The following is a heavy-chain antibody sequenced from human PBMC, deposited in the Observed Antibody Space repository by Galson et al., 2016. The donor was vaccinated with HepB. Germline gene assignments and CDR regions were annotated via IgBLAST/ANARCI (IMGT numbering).Heavy chain of an antibody. CDR3: ARTVATGDSYVHY. D-gene: IGHD3-10*02. CDR1: GVSISSSNG. J-gene: IGHJ4*02. CDR2: IYHSGST. V-gene: IGHV4-4*02. Sequence: CAVSGVSISSSNGWSWVRQPPGKGLEWIGEIYHSGSTNYNPSLKSRITISVDKSKNQFSLKLSSVTAADTAVYYCARTVATGDSYVHYWGQGTLVTVSS.